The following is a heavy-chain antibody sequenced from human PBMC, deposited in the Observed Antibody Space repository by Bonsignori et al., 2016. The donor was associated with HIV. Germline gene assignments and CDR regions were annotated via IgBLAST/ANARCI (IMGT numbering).Heavy chain of an antibody. CDR3: AREAGVSVPFDS. Sequence: LLRESGPGLVKPSDTLSLTCTVSGGSLSPYYWNWIRQPAAKGLEWIGRIYPTGPTYYSPSLKSRVTMSIDPSRDQVSLSLNSVTAADTAVYFCAREAGVSVPFDSWGQGTLVTVSS. CDR2: IYPTGPT. V-gene: IGHV4-4*07. CDR1: GGSLSPYY. J-gene: IGHJ4*02. D-gene: IGHD5/OR15-5a*01.